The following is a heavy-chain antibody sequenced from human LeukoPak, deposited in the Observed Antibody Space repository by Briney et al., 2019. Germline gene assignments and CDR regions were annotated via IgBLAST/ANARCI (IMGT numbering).Heavy chain of an antibody. CDR3: ARAYGDYHDY. Sequence: SETLSLTCTVSGGSISSYYWSWIRQPPGKGLEWIGYIYYSGSTNYDPSLKSRVTISVDTSKNQFSLKLSSVTAADTAVYYCARAYGDYHDYWGQGTLVTVSS. V-gene: IGHV4-59*01. J-gene: IGHJ4*02. CDR2: IYYSGST. CDR1: GGSISSYY. D-gene: IGHD4-17*01.